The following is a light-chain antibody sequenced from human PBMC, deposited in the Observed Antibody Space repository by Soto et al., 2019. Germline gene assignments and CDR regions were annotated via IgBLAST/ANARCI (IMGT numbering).Light chain of an antibody. Sequence: EILFTQSPGTLSLSPGERATLSCRASQSVSSYYLAWYQQKPGQAPRLLIYAASSRATGIPDRFSGSGSGTDFTLTISRLEPEDFAVYYCQQYGSSPPTWTFGQGTKVDIK. CDR3: QQYGSSPPTWT. CDR2: AAS. CDR1: QSVSSYY. V-gene: IGKV3-20*01. J-gene: IGKJ1*01.